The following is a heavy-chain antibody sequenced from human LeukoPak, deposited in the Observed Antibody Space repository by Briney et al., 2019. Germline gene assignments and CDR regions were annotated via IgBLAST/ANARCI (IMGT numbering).Heavy chain of an antibody. CDR1: GFIFIGYY. J-gene: IGHJ6*03. CDR3: ARVDYYYYMDV. CDR2: ISAYNGNT. V-gene: IGHV1-18*04. Sequence: ASVKVSCKASGFIFIGYYMHWVRQAPGQGLEWMGWISAYNGNTNYAQKLQGRVTMTTDTSTSTAYMELRSLRSDDTAVYYCARVDYYYYMDVWGKGTTVTVSS.